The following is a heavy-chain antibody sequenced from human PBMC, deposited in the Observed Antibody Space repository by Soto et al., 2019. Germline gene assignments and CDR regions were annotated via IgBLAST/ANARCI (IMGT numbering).Heavy chain of an antibody. D-gene: IGHD6-13*01. CDR2: IDPSDSYT. CDR1: GYSFTSYW. CDR3: ARRRGYSSSWLAPLGYGMDV. Sequence: RESLKICWKGSGYSFTSYWISWVRQMPGKGLEWMGRIDPSDSYTNYSPSFQGHVTISADKSISTAYLQWSSLKASDTAMYYCARRRGYSSSWLAPLGYGMDVWCQGATVTISS. J-gene: IGHJ6*02. V-gene: IGHV5-10-1*01.